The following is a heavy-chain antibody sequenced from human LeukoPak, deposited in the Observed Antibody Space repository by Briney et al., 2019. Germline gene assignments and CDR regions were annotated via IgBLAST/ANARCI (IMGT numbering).Heavy chain of an antibody. J-gene: IGHJ4*02. D-gene: IGHD6-13*01. Sequence: GGSLRLSCAASEFTFSTYWMHWVRQVPGEGLVWVSRIKSDGSITNYVDSVKGRFTISRDNAKNTLYLQMNSLRAEETAVYYCARSSYSNSCYDYWGQGTLVTVSS. V-gene: IGHV3-74*01. CDR2: IKSDGSIT. CDR1: EFTFSTYW. CDR3: ARSSYSNSCYDY.